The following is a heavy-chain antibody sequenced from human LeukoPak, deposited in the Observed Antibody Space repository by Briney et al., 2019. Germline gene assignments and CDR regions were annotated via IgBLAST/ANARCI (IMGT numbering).Heavy chain of an antibody. V-gene: IGHV3-23*01. CDR3: ATLGVNTVTLPSDVY. Sequence: GGSLRLSCAASGFTFTSYPMDWVRQAPGKGLEWISTIVSDGYNSYYADSVKGRFAISRDNSMNTVFLQMNGLRAEDTAVYYCATLGVNTVTLPSDVYWGQGTLVTVSS. CDR2: IVSDGYNS. D-gene: IGHD4-17*01. J-gene: IGHJ4*02. CDR1: GFTFTSYP.